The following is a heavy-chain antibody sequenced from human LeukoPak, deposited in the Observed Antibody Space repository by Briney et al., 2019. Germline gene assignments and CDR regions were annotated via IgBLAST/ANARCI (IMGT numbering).Heavy chain of an antibody. Sequence: GGSLRLSCAASGFTFSSYAMSCVRQAPGKGLEWVSAISGSGGSTYYADSVKGRFTISRDNSKNTLYLQMNSLRAEDTAVYYCAKASEYYGSGSYPIGGFYWGQGTLVTVSS. CDR1: GFTFSSYA. CDR3: AKASEYYGSGSYPIGGFY. D-gene: IGHD3-10*01. V-gene: IGHV3-23*01. CDR2: ISGSGGST. J-gene: IGHJ4*02.